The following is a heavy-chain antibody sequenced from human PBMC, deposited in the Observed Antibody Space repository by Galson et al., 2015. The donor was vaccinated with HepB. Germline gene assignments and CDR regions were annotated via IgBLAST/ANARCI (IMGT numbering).Heavy chain of an antibody. D-gene: IGHD6-13*01. CDR1: GFTFSAYV. CDR2: LSGSGGKT. Sequence: SLRLSCAASGFTFSAYVMSWVRQAPGKGLEWVSGLSGSGGKTYYAESVKGRFTISRDNSKNTLYLQMNSLRAEDTAVYYCATLVPAAGTVYWGQGTLVTVSS. CDR3: ATLVPAAGTVY. J-gene: IGHJ4*02. V-gene: IGHV3-23*01.